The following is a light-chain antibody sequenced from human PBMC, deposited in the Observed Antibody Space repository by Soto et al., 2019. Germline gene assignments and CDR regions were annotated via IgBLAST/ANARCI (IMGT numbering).Light chain of an antibody. CDR1: EDITNY. CDR2: DAS. CDR3: QHYFVVPYA. Sequence: IQMNQSPSSLSAYVGARVTITCQASEDITNYLNWYQQKPGTAPKLLIYDASNLETGVPSRFSGSVYGTYFTFTVSSLQPEVISKYFCQHYFVVPYAFGQGTNLVIK. V-gene: IGKV1-33*01. J-gene: IGKJ2*01.